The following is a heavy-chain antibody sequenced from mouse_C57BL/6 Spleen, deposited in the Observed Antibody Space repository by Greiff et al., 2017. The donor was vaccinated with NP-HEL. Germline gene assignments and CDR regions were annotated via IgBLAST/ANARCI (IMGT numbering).Heavy chain of an antibody. J-gene: IGHJ4*01. CDR3: AGGDYGYAMDY. Sequence: EVKVEESGPGLVKPSQSLSLTCSVTGYSITSGYYWNWIRQFPGNKLEWMGYISYDGSNNYNPSLKNRISITRDTSKNQFFLKLNSVTTEDTATYYCAGGDYGYAMDYWGQGTSVTVSS. CDR2: ISYDGSN. V-gene: IGHV3-6*01. D-gene: IGHD1-1*01. CDR1: GYSITSGYY.